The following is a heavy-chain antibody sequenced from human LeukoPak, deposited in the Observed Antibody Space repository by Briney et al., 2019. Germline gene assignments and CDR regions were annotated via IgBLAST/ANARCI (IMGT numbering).Heavy chain of an antibody. J-gene: IGHJ4*02. CDR2: ISSSGSTI. Sequence: PGGSLRLSCAASGFTFSDYYMSWIRQAPGKGLEWVSYISSSGSTIYYADSVKGRFTISRDNAKNSLYLQMNSLRAEDTAVYYCARGSITILGVVIRTTNTYFDYWGQGTLVTVSS. CDR3: ARGSITILGVVIRTTNTYFDY. CDR1: GFTFSDYY. D-gene: IGHD3-3*01. V-gene: IGHV3-11*01.